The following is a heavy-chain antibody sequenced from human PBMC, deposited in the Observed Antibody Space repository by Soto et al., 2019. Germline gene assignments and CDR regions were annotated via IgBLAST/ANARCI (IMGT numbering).Heavy chain of an antibody. CDR3: AQVMNSGWYLAD. V-gene: IGHV3-23*01. Sequence: EVQLLESGGGLVHPGESLRLSCAASGFTFSDYAMSWVRQAPGKGLEWVSAISGSGGTTYYADSVKGRFTISRDNSKNTMYVQVNSLRAEDTAIYYCAQVMNSGWYLADWGQGTLVTVSS. CDR1: GFTFSDYA. J-gene: IGHJ4*02. CDR2: ISGSGGTT. D-gene: IGHD6-19*01.